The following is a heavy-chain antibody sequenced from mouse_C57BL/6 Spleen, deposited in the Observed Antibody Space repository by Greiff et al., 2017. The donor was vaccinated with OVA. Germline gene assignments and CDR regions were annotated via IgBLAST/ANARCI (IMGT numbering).Heavy chain of an antibody. CDR2: INPNNGGT. CDR1: GYTFTDYN. D-gene: IGHD2-2*01. CDR3: GRGGYGYGPFAY. Sequence: VQLQQSGPELVKPGASVKLPCKASGYTFTDYNMHWVKQSPGQGLEWIGDINPNNGGTIYNQKFKGKATLTVDKSSSTAYMELRSLTSEDTAVYYGGRGGYGYGPFAYWGQGTLVTVSA. J-gene: IGHJ3*01. V-gene: IGHV1-18*01.